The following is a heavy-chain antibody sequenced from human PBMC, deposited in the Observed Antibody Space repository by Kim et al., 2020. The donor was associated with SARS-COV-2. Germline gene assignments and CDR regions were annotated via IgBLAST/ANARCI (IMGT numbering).Heavy chain of an antibody. D-gene: IGHD4-17*01. V-gene: IGHV1-69*06. CDR1: GGTFSSYA. J-gene: IGHJ5*02. CDR3: ARSSIWGGDYGVQNWFDP. CDR2: IIPIFGTA. Sequence: SVKVSCKASGGTFSSYAISWVRQAPGQGLEWMGGIIPIFGTANYAQKFQGRVTITADKSTSTAYMELSSLRSEDTAVYYCARSSIWGGDYGVQNWFDPWGQGTLVTVSS.